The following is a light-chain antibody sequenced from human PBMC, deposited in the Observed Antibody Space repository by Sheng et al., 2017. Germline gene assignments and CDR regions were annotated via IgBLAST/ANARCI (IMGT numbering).Light chain of an antibody. Sequence: QSLLTQPPSASGTPGQNVTISCSGGRSNIGANSMNWYQQFPGTAPKLLIYRSYQRLSGVPARFSASKSGTSASLAISGLQPEDEAVYYCSTWDDGLDGRLFGGGTELIVL. V-gene: IGLV1-44*01. J-gene: IGLJ3*02. CDR2: RSY. CDR1: RSNIGANS. CDR3: STWDDGLDGRL.